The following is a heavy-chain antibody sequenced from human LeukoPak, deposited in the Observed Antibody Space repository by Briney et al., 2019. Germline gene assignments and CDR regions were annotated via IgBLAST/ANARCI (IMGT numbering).Heavy chain of an antibody. CDR1: GYSFTSYW. D-gene: IGHD3-22*01. V-gene: IGHV5-51*01. Sequence: VESLKISCKGSGYSFTSYWIGWVRQMPGKGLEWMGIIYPGDSDTRYSPSFQGQVTISADKSISTAYLQWSSLKASDTAMYYCARQIDYYDSSGYYEDAFDIWGQGTMVTVSS. CDR3: ARQIDYYDSSGYYEDAFDI. J-gene: IGHJ3*02. CDR2: IYPGDSDT.